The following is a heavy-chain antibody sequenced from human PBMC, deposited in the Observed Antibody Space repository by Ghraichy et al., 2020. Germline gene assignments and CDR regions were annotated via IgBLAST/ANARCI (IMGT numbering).Heavy chain of an antibody. CDR1: GGSISSYY. V-gene: IGHV4-59*01. CDR2: IHYSGST. Sequence: SETLSLTCTVSGGSISSYYWSWIRQPPGKGLEWFGYIHYSGSTNYNPSLKSRVTISVDTSKNQVSLKLTSVTAADTAVYYCARVRLWEFDAFDIWGQGTMVTVSS. D-gene: IGHD3-10*01. J-gene: IGHJ3*02. CDR3: ARVRLWEFDAFDI.